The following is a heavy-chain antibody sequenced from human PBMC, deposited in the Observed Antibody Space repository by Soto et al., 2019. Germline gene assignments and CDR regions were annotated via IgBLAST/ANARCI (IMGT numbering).Heavy chain of an antibody. J-gene: IGHJ5*02. CDR2: INHSGST. V-gene: IGHV4-34*01. D-gene: IGHD2-2*01. Sequence: SETLSLTCAVYGGSFSGYYWSWIRQPPGKGLEWIGEINHSGSTNYNPSLKSRVTISVDTSKNQFSLKLSSVTAADTAVYYCASRGPISLGYCSSTSCSMLGYNWFDPWGQGTLVTVSS. CDR3: ASRGPISLGYCSSTSCSMLGYNWFDP. CDR1: GGSFSGYY.